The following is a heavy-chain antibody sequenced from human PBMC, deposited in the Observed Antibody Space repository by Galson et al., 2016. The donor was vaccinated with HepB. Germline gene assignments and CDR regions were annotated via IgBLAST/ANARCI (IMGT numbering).Heavy chain of an antibody. CDR3: ARDGRGGVVVAPWGYFAY. J-gene: IGHJ4*02. Sequence: SLRLSCAASGFTFGNYAMRWVRQAPGKGLEWVSGISYSGSYTYYADSVKGRFTISRDNSKNTLYLQMNSLRAEDTAVYYCARDGRGGVVVAPWGYFAYWGQGTPVTVSS. CDR2: ISYSGSYT. CDR1: GFTFGNYA. V-gene: IGHV3-23*01. D-gene: IGHD2-15*01.